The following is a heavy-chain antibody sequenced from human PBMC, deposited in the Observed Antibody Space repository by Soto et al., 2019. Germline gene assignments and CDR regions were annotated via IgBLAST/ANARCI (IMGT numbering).Heavy chain of an antibody. D-gene: IGHD6-6*01. CDR3: ARENPARVWAERSRIAAPRSNWCDP. Sequence: PPESLRVTWAVYAGSFSGYYWSWIRQPPRNGQEWIGEINHSGSTNYNPSLKSRVTISVGTSKNQFSLKLSSVTAADTAVYSCARENPARVWAERSRIAAPRSNWCDPWGQGTRVSVS. CDR1: AGSFSGYY. J-gene: IGHJ5*02. V-gene: IGHV4-34*01. CDR2: INHSGST.